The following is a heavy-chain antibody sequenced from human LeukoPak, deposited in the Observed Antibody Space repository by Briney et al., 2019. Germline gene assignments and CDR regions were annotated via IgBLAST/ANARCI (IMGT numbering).Heavy chain of an antibody. Sequence: PGGSLRLSCAASGFTFSSYWMSWVRQAPGKGLGLVANIKQDGSEKYYVDSVKGRFTISRDNAKNSLYLQMNSLRAEDTAVYYCARVRGGYCSSTSCSHGMDYWGQGTLVTVSS. V-gene: IGHV3-7*01. CDR1: GFTFSSYW. D-gene: IGHD2-2*01. CDR2: IKQDGSEK. J-gene: IGHJ4*02. CDR3: ARVRGGYCSSTSCSHGMDY.